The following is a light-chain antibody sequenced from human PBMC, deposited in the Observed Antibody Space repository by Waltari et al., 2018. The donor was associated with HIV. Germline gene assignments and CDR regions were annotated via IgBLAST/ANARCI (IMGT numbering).Light chain of an antibody. CDR2: EVS. V-gene: IGLV2-14*01. CDR3: SSYTTSSTLV. Sequence: QSALTQPASVSGSPGQSITISCTGTSSDVGGYNYVSWYQQHPGKAPKLMIYEVSNRPSGVSNRFSGSKSGNTASLTISGLQAEDEADCYCSSYTTSSTLVFGGGTNLTVL. CDR1: SSDVGGYNY. J-gene: IGLJ3*02.